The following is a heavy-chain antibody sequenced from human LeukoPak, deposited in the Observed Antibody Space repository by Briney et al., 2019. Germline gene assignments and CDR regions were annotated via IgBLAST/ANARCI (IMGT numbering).Heavy chain of an antibody. CDR2: IGGSGSPI. V-gene: IGHV3-48*01. J-gene: IGHJ4*02. CDR3: ARDRLWAFDY. CDR1: GFSFSSYS. D-gene: IGHD3-10*01. Sequence: PGGTLRLSCAASGFSFSSYSMNWVRQATGKGLEWVSYIGGSGSPIYYAESVKGRFTISRDNAKNSLYLHMNSLRAEDTAVYYCARDRLWAFDYWGQGTLVTVSS.